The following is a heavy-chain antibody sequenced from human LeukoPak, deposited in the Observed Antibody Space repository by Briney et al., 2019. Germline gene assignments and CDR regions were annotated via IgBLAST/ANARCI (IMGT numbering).Heavy chain of an antibody. J-gene: IGHJ3*02. CDR3: TRGGDDWYAFDI. V-gene: IGHV4-59*02. CDR1: GGSVSYYY. CDR2: IYYSGST. D-gene: IGHD3-9*01. Sequence: SETLSLTCTVSGGSVSYYYWSWIRHPPGKGLEWVGYIYYSGSTKYNPSLRSRVTISVDTSKNQFSLKLSSVTAADTAVYYCTRGGDDWYAFDIWGQGRMVTVSS.